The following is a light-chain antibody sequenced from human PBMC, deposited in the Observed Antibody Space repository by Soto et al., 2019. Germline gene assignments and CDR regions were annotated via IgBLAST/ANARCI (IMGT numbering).Light chain of an antibody. J-gene: IGKJ5*01. CDR1: QGISSY. CDR2: AAS. V-gene: IGKV1-8*01. Sequence: AIRMTQSPSSLSASTGDRVTITCRASQGISSYLAWYQQKPGKAPKLLIYAASTLQSGVPSRFSGSGSGTDFTLTISCLQSEDFATYYGQQYYSYPLTFGQGTRLEIK. CDR3: QQYYSYPLT.